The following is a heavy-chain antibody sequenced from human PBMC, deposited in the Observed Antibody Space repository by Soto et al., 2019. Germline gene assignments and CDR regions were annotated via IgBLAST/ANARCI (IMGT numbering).Heavy chain of an antibody. J-gene: IGHJ5*02. Sequence: SETLSLTCTVSGGSISSSSDYWVWVRQSPGKGLEWVGSIYYTGTTFYNPSLKSRVTISVDTSKNQFALRLISVTAADTAVFYCARQGGTHIVFWSGSFAPWGQGPLVTV. D-gene: IGHD3-3*01. CDR1: GGSISSSSDY. CDR2: IYYTGTT. V-gene: IGHV4-39*01. CDR3: ARQGGTHIVFWSGSFAP.